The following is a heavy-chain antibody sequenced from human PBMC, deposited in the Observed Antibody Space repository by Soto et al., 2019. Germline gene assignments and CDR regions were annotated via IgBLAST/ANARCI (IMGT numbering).Heavy chain of an antibody. D-gene: IGHD6-6*01. J-gene: IGHJ6*02. CDR3: AREDFHGYSSSDYYYGMDV. Sequence: QVQLVQSGAEVKKPGSSVKVSCKASGGTFRSYAISWVRQAPGQGLEWMGGIIPIFGTANYAQKFQGRVTITADESTSTAYMELSSLRSEDTAVYYCAREDFHGYSSSDYYYGMDVWGQGTTVTVSS. CDR2: IIPIFGTA. CDR1: GGTFRSYA. V-gene: IGHV1-69*01.